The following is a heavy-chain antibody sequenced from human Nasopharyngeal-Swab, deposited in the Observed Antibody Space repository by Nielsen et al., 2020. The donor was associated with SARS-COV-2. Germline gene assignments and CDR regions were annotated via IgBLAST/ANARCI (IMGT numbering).Heavy chain of an antibody. V-gene: IGHV4-59*01. CDR3: ATAPYSSSWYRWAQEIPRGPAFDI. J-gene: IGHJ3*02. D-gene: IGHD6-13*01. CDR2: SKYSGST. CDR1: GGSIKSEY. Sequence: SETLSLTCTVSGGSIKSEYWSGSRRHPGKGQEGNGESKYSGSTNYTPSLKSRVTISVDTSKNQFSLKLSSVTAADTAVYYCATAPYSSSWYRWAQEIPRGPAFDIWGQGTMVTVSS.